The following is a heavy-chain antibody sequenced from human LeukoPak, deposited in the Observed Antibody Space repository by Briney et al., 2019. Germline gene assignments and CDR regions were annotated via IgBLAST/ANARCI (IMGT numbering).Heavy chain of an antibody. D-gene: IGHD3-10*01. V-gene: IGHV3-21*01. CDR2: ISSSSSSE. J-gene: IGHJ4*02. Sequence: GGSLRLACAASGFTFSSNSMNWVRQAPGKGLEWVSSISSSSSSEYYAGSVKGRFTISRDNAKNSLYLQMNSLRAEDTAVYYCASTISLVRGVIRYFDYWGQGTLVTVSS. CDR1: GFTFSSNS. CDR3: ASTISLVRGVIRYFDY.